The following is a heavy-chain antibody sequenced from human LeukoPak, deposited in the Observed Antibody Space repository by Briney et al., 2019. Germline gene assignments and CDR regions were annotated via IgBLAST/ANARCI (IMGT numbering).Heavy chain of an antibody. D-gene: IGHD2-21*02. V-gene: IGHV3-23*01. CDR3: ARGFVLGAAKNYFDY. CDR2: ISAGGGSR. Sequence: PGGSLRLSCAASGFTFSSYAMSWVRQAPGKGLEWVSGISAGGGSRYYADSVKGRFTISRDNSKNTLSLQMNSLRAEDTALYYCARGFVLGAAKNYFDYWGQGALVTVSS. CDR1: GFTFSSYA. J-gene: IGHJ4*02.